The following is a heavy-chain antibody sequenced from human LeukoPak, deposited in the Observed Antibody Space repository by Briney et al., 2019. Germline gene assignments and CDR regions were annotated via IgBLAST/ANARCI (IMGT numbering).Heavy chain of an antibody. Sequence: PSETLSLTCAVYGGSFSGYYWGWIRQPPGKGLEWIGEINHSGSTNYNPSLKSRVTISVDTSKNQFSLKLSSVTAADTAVYYCARGRFIMYYYDSSGSRLPFDIWGQGTMVTVSS. D-gene: IGHD3-22*01. V-gene: IGHV4-34*01. CDR2: INHSGST. CDR3: ARGRFIMYYYDSSGSRLPFDI. J-gene: IGHJ3*02. CDR1: GGSFSGYY.